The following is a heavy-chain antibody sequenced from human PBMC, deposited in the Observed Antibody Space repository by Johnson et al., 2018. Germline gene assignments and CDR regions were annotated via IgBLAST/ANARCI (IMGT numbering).Heavy chain of an antibody. J-gene: IGHJ6*02. CDR1: GFTFSSYG. D-gene: IGHD5-18*01. CDR2: IWYDGSNK. V-gene: IGHV3-33*08. CDR3: ARARSWGIQLYYYYYGMDV. Sequence: QVQLVESGGGVVQXGRSLRLSCAASGFTFSSYGMHWVRQAPGKGLEWVAVIWYDGSNKYYADSVKGRFTITRDNSKNTLYLQMNSLSAEDTAVYYCARARSWGIQLYYYYYGMDVWGQGTTVTVSS.